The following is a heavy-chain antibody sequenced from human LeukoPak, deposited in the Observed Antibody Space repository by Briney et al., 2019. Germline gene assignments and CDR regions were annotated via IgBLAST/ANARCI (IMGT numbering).Heavy chain of an antibody. CDR3: ARTYYYDSSGYVGY. J-gene: IGHJ4*02. V-gene: IGHV3-23*01. CDR2: ISGSGGAT. D-gene: IGHD3-22*01. Sequence: GGSLRLSCAASGFTFNNYAMSWVRQAPGKGLQWVSGISGSGGATYYADSVKGRFTISRDNSKDTLYLQMNSLRAEDTAVYYCARTYYYDSSGYVGYWGQGTLVTVSS. CDR1: GFTFNNYA.